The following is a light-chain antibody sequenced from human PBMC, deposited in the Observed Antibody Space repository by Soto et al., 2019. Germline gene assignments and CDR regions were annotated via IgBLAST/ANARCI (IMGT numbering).Light chain of an antibody. Sequence: DIQMTQSPSSLSASVRERFTITCLASQDISNYLNWYQQKPGQAPRLLIYAASTRATGIPDRFSGSGSGTDFTLTISRLEPEDFAVFYCQQYAVSPITFGQGTRLEIK. V-gene: IGKV1-33*01. CDR1: QDISNY. J-gene: IGKJ5*01. CDR3: QQYAVSPIT. CDR2: AAS.